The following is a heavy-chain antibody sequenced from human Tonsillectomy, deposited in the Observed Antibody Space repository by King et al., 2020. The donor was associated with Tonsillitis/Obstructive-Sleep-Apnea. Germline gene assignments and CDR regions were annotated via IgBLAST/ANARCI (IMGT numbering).Heavy chain of an antibody. CDR1: GFTFSSYA. Sequence: EVQLVESGGGLVQPGGSLRLSCSASGFTFSSYAMHWVRQAPGKGLEYVSAISSNGGSTYYADSVKGRFTISRDNSKNTLYLQMSSLRAEDTAVYYCALLRPVYCSGGSCSFDYWGQGTLVTVSS. CDR3: ALLRPVYCSGGSCSFDY. CDR2: ISSNGGST. V-gene: IGHV3-64D*06. D-gene: IGHD2-15*01. J-gene: IGHJ4*02.